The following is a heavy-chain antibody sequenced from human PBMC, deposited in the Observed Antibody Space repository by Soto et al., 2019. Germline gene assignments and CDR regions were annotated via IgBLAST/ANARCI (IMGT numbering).Heavy chain of an antibody. CDR1: GGSISNSISHYY. CDR2: IDYNGGT. Sequence: QVQLQESGPGLVKPSETLSLTCTVSGGSISNSISHYYWNWIRQPPGTGLEWIGYIDYNGGTNYNPYLKSRVTISVDTSKNQFSLKLMSVTAADTAVYYWASVSLTGDPYDYYGMDVWGQGTTVTVSS. J-gene: IGHJ6*02. D-gene: IGHD3-9*01. V-gene: IGHV4-61*01. CDR3: ASVSLTGDPYDYYGMDV.